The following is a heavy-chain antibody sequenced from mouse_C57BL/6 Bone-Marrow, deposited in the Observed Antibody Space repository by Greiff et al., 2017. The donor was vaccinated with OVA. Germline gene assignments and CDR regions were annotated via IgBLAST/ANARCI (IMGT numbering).Heavy chain of an antibody. CDR2: IDPSDSYT. V-gene: IGHV1-69*01. D-gene: IGHD1-1*01. J-gene: IGHJ2*01. CDR1: GYTFTSYW. CDR3: ARLGGFNYGSRPKDY. Sequence: QVQLQQPGAELVMPGASVKLSCKASGYTFTSYWMHWVKQRPGQGLEWIGEIDPSDSYTNYNQKFKGKSTLTVDQSSSTAYMQLSSLTSEDSAVYYCARLGGFNYGSRPKDYWGQGTTLTVSS.